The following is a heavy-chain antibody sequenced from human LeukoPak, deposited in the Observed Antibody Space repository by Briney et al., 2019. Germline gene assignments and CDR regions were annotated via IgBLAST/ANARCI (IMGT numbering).Heavy chain of an antibody. CDR3: ARLRYFDWLIDY. Sequence: SETLSLTCTVSGGSISSYYWSWIRQPPGKGLEWIGYVYSSGSTKYNLSLESRVTISVDASKSEFSLKLTSVTAADTAVYYCARLRYFDWLIDYWGQGTLVTVSS. CDR1: GGSISSYY. CDR2: VYSSGST. D-gene: IGHD3-9*01. V-gene: IGHV4-59*01. J-gene: IGHJ4*02.